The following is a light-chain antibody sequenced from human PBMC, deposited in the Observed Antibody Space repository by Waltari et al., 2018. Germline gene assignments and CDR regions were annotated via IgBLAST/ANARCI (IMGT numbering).Light chain of an antibody. J-gene: IGKJ1*01. CDR2: AAS. CDR1: QYVNIH. CDR3: QQYNDWPRT. V-gene: IGKV3-15*01. Sequence: EVVLTQSPATLSVSPGESATLSCRASQYVNIHLDWYQQKPGQAPMLLIYAASTRATGVPARFSGSGSGTDFTLTISSLQSEDFAVYYCQQYNDWPRTFGLGTKVEIK.